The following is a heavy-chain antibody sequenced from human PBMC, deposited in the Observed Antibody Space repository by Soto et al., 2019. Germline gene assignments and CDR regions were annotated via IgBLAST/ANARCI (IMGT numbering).Heavy chain of an antibody. D-gene: IGHD2-2*01. V-gene: IGHV1-69*13. CDR2: IIPIFGTA. CDR1: GGTFSSYA. J-gene: IGHJ5*01. CDR3: ARAVPAGSGKNGFDS. Sequence: SVKVSCKASGGTFSSYAISWVRQAPGQGLEWMGGIIPIFGTANYAQKLKGRVTITADESTSTAYMELSSLRSEDTAVYYCARAVPAGSGKNGFDSWGPGTLVTVSS.